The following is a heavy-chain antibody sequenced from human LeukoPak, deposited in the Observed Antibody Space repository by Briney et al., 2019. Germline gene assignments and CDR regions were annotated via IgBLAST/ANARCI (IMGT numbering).Heavy chain of an antibody. V-gene: IGHV3-30*02. CDR2: IRYDGSNK. J-gene: IGHJ4*02. CDR1: GFTFSSYG. CDR3: AKDPEKGLAVARLEY. Sequence: PGGSLRLSCAASGFTFSSYGMHWVRQAPGKGLEWVAFIRYDGSNKYYADSVKGRFTISRDNSKNTLYLQMNSLRAEDTAVYYCAKDPEKGLAVARLEYWGQGTLVTVSS. D-gene: IGHD6-19*01.